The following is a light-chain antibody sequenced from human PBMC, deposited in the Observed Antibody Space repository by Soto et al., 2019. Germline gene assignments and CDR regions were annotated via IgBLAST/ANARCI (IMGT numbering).Light chain of an antibody. CDR2: DAS. Sequence: EIRWTQSAATLTQSPGERATLSCRPLQSVSSYLAGYQQQPGQAPRLLIYDASNRATGIPARFSGSGSGTDFTLIISSLEPEDFAVVYCQQRSNWPPLLTFGGGTKVDI. CDR3: QQRSNWPPLLT. J-gene: IGKJ4*01. CDR1: QSVSSY. V-gene: IGKV3-11*01.